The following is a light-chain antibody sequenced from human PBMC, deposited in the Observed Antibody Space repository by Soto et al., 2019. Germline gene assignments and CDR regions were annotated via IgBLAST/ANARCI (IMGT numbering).Light chain of an antibody. J-gene: IGLJ2*01. V-gene: IGLV2-14*01. CDR2: DVS. Sequence: QSALTQPASVSGSPGQSITISCTVTSSDVGGYNYVSWYQQHPGKAPKLMIYDVSNRPSRVSNRFSGSKSGNTASLPISGLQAEDEADYYCSSYTSSSTLLVFGGGTKLTVL. CDR1: SSDVGGYNY. CDR3: SSYTSSSTLLV.